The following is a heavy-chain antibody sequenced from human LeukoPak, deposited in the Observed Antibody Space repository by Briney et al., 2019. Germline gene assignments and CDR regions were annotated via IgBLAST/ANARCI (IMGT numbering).Heavy chain of an antibody. CDR1: GGSFSGYY. Sequence: SETLSLTCAVYGGSFSGYYWSWIRQPPGKGLEWIGEINHSGSTNYNPSLKSRVTISVDTSKNQFSLKLSSVTAADTAVYYCARRPKPGYYYYYMDVWGKGTTVTISS. D-gene: IGHD1-14*01. J-gene: IGHJ6*03. CDR2: INHSGST. V-gene: IGHV4-34*01. CDR3: ARRPKPGYYYYYMDV.